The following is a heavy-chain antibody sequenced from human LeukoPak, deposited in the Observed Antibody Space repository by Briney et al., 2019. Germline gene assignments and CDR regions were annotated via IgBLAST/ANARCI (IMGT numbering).Heavy chain of an antibody. CDR1: GFTFSDHY. Sequence: GGSLRLSCAASGFTFSDHYMDWVRQAPGKGLEWVGRTRNKANSYTTEYAASVKGRFTISRDDSKNSLYLQMNSLKTEDTAVYYCARDKKYLDCSGGSCYYYYYMDVWGKGTTVTISS. CDR2: TRNKANSYTT. J-gene: IGHJ6*03. D-gene: IGHD2-15*01. CDR3: ARDKKYLDCSGGSCYYYYYMDV. V-gene: IGHV3-72*01.